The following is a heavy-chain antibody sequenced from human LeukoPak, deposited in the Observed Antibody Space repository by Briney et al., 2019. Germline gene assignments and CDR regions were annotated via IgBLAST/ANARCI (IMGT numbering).Heavy chain of an antibody. V-gene: IGHV4-4*07. CDR1: GGSISSYY. J-gene: IGHJ5*02. D-gene: IGHD4-17*01. CDR3: TRDTGTTGEVKFDP. CDR2: IYTSGST. Sequence: SETLSLTCTVSGGSISSYYWSWIRQPAGKGLEWIGRIYTSGSTTYNPSLKSRVAMSVDTSKSQFSLNLMSVTAADTAVYYCTRDTGTTGEVKFDPWGQGTLVTVSS.